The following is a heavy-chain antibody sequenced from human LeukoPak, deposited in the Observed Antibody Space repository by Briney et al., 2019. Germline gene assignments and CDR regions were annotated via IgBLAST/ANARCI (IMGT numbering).Heavy chain of an antibody. CDR2: INSDGSST. CDR3: ARGHTWLAPFDY. CDR1: GFTFSSYW. J-gene: IGHJ4*02. V-gene: IGHV3-74*01. D-gene: IGHD6-19*01. Sequence: GGSLRLSCAASGFTFSSYWMHWVRQAPGKGLVWVSRINSDGSSTSYADSVKGRFTISRDNAKNTLYLQMNSLRAEDTAVYYCARGHTWLAPFDYWGQGTLVTVSS.